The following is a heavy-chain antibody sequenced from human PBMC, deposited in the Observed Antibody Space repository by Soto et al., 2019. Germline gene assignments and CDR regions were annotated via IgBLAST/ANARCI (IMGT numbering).Heavy chain of an antibody. V-gene: IGHV3-73*02. CDR3: SRKRDGAAERQSHFYGMDV. CDR2: IRSKVNTYAT. CDR1: GLSFNDSA. D-gene: IGHD6-13*01. J-gene: IGHJ6*02. Sequence: EVQLVESGGGLVQPGGSLKISCAVSGLSFNDSAIHWVRQASGKGLEWVGRIRSKVNTYATTYAASVKGRFIISRDDSKYTAYVQMNSLKVEDTAVYFCSRKRDGAAERQSHFYGMDVGGHGTSVTVS.